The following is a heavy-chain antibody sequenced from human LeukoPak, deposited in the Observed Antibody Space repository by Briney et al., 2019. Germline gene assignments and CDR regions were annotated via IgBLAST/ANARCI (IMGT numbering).Heavy chain of an antibody. J-gene: IGHJ4*02. V-gene: IGHV1-18*01. CDR1: GYTFSSYG. D-gene: IGHD3-16*02. Sequence: ASVKVSCKASGYTFSSYGISWVRQAPGQGLEWMGWISAYNTNTNYAQKFQGRVTMTTDTSTNTAYMDLRSLRSDDTALYYCATSRRSSGGVILVYWGQGTVVTVPS. CDR2: ISAYNTNT. CDR3: ATSRRSSGGVILVY.